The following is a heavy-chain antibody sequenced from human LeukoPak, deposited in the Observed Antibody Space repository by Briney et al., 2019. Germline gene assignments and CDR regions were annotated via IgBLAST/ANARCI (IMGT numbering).Heavy chain of an antibody. CDR2: IIPIFGTA. Sequence: GASVKVSCKASGGTFNSYAISWVRQAPGQGLEWMGRIIPIFGTANYAQKFQGRVTITTDESTSTAYMELSSLRSEDTAVYYCARDMTRKNAIDYWGQGTLVTVSS. J-gene: IGHJ4*02. CDR3: ARDMTRKNAIDY. V-gene: IGHV1-69*05. D-gene: IGHD4-11*01. CDR1: GGTFNSYA.